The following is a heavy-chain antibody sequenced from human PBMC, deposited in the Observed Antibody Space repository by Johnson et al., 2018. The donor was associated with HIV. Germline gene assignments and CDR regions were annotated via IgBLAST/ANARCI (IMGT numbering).Heavy chain of an antibody. J-gene: IGHJ3*02. V-gene: IGHV3-30-3*01. CDR2: MSYDGINK. CDR3: GRESTGAGTAFDI. CDR1: GFTFSSYA. Sequence: VQLVESGGGVVQPGRSLRLSCAASGFTFSSYAMHWVRQAPGKGLEWVAVMSYDGINKYYAESVKGPFTISRDNSKNTVYLKMNNRRDEDTAVYYCGRESTGAGTAFDIWCQGTMVTVSS. D-gene: IGHD2-8*02.